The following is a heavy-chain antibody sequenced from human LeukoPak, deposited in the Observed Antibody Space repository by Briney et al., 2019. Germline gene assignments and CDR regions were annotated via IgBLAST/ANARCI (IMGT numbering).Heavy chain of an antibody. J-gene: IGHJ4*02. CDR3: ARPAGTGDFDY. CDR2: ISSRGSYI. CDR1: GFTLSTLT. V-gene: IGHV3-21*01. D-gene: IGHD6-13*01. Sequence: GGSLRLSCAASGFTLSTLTVNWVRQAPGKGREWVASISSRGSYIYYADSLKGRFTIYRDNAKNSLYLQMNSLRAEDTAVYYCARPAGTGDFDYWGQGALVTVSS.